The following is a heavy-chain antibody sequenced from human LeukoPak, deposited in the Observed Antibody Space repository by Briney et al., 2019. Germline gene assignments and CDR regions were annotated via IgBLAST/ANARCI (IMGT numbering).Heavy chain of an antibody. D-gene: IGHD1-26*01. Sequence: GGSLRLSCSASGFTFSSYAMHWVRQAPGKGLEYVSAISSNGGSTDYADSVKGRFTISRDNSKNSLYLQMMSLGDEDTSVCYCVKGGSYSLGGDYWGQGTLVTVSS. CDR2: ISSNGGST. CDR3: VKGGSYSLGGDY. V-gene: IGHV3-64D*06. CDR1: GFTFSSYA. J-gene: IGHJ4*02.